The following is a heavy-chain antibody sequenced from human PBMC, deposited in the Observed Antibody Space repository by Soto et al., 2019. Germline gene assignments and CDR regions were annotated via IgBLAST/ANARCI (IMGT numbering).Heavy chain of an antibody. Sequence: EVQLLESGGGLVQPGESLRLSCAVSGFIFGNYMMTWVRQAPGKGLEWVSTIRDGGESTYYADSVKGRFTISRDNSKNTCSLQMDSLGGDDTAVYYCAPHVHCSGGSCHYDAFDIRGQGTMVTVSS. CDR3: APHVHCSGGSCHYDAFDI. D-gene: IGHD2-15*01. CDR1: GFIFGNYM. CDR2: IRDGGEST. V-gene: IGHV3-23*01. J-gene: IGHJ3*02.